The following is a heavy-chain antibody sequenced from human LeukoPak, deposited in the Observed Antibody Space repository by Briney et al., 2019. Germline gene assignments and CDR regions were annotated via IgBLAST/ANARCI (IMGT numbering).Heavy chain of an antibody. CDR2: ISSSSNYI. Sequence: PGGSLRLSCAASGFTFSSFSMNWVRQAPGKGLEWVSSISSSSNYIYYADSVKGRFTISRDNSKNTLYLQMNSLRAEDTAVYYCAKDQRITMIVVVITPFDYWGQGTLVTVSS. CDR1: GFTFSSFS. V-gene: IGHV3-21*04. CDR3: AKDQRITMIVVVITPFDY. D-gene: IGHD3-22*01. J-gene: IGHJ4*02.